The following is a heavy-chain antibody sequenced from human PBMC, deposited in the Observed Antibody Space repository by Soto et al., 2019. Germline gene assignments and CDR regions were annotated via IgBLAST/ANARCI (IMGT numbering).Heavy chain of an antibody. V-gene: IGHV3-23*01. CDR1: GFAFSSHP. CDR2: ISDGGDLT. Sequence: GGSLRLSCTGSGFAFSSHPMSWVRQAPERGLEWVSGISDGGDLTYNADSVRGRFTISRDNSKNTLFLQMNSLRVEDTAVYYCARRAFGSSRSFDIWGQGTMVTISS. CDR3: ARRAFGSSRSFDI. D-gene: IGHD6-6*01. J-gene: IGHJ3*02.